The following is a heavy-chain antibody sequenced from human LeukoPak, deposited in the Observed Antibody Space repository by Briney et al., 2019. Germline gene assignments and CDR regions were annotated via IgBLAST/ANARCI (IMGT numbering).Heavy chain of an antibody. J-gene: IGHJ6*03. CDR1: GYTFTSYD. CDR3: ARALGWTPDSYYYMDV. Sequence: ASVKVSCKASGYTFTSYDINWVRQATGQGLEWMGWMNPNSGNTGYAQKFQGRVTMTKNTSITTAYMELSSLRSEDTAVYYCARALGWTPDSYYYMDVWGKGTPVTVSS. CDR2: MNPNSGNT. D-gene: IGHD3/OR15-3a*01. V-gene: IGHV1-8*01.